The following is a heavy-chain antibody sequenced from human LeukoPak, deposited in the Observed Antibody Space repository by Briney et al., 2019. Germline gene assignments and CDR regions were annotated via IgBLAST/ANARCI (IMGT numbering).Heavy chain of an antibody. CDR1: VFSFSSYW. Sequence: GGSLRLSCAASVFSFSSYWMSWVRQAPGKGLEWVANIKQDGSEKYYVDSVKGRFTISRDNAKNSLFLQMNSLRAEDTAVYYCARGELVPNYWGQGTLVTVSS. CDR2: IKQDGSEK. V-gene: IGHV3-7*03. CDR3: ARGELVPNY. D-gene: IGHD6-6*01. J-gene: IGHJ4*02.